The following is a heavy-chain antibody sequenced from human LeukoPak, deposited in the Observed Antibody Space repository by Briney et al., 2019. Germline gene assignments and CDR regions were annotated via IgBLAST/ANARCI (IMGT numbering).Heavy chain of an antibody. CDR2: ISAYNGNT. V-gene: IGHV1-18*01. CDR3: ARVQGGIAARNPEFDY. Sequence: ASVKVSCKASGYTFTSYGISWVRQAPGQGLEWMGWISAYNGNTNYAQKLQGRVTMTTDTSTSTAYMEVRSLRSDDTAVYYCARVQGGIAARNPEFDYWGQGTLVTVSS. J-gene: IGHJ4*02. CDR1: GYTFTSYG. D-gene: IGHD6-6*01.